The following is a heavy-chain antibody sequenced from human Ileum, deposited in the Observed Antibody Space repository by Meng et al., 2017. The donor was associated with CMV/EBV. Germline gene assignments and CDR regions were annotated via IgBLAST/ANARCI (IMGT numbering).Heavy chain of an antibody. Sequence: KASGYSCTAHYIHWVRQAPGQGLEWMGRLNPHSGATNYAQKFQGRVIMTRDASIGTAYMELSRLISDDAAVYYCARDNMLLSAAADYWGQGTLVTVSS. CDR3: ARDNMLLSAAADY. J-gene: IGHJ4*02. CDR1: GYSCTAHY. D-gene: IGHD6-13*01. V-gene: IGHV1-2*06. CDR2: LNPHSGAT.